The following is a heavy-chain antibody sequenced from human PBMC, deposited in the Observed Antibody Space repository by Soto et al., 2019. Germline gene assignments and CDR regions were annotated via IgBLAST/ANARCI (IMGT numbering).Heavy chain of an antibody. V-gene: IGHV1-69*13. CDR1: GGTFNNYA. CDR2: IIPIFGTA. D-gene: IGHD3-22*01. Sequence: SVKVSCKASGGTFNNYAISWVRQAPGQGLEWMGGIIPIFGTANYAQRFQGRVAITADESTSTAYMELRSLRSEDTAVYYCARGVHYDTSGYYYFYWGQGTLVTVSS. CDR3: ARGVHYDTSGYYYFY. J-gene: IGHJ4*02.